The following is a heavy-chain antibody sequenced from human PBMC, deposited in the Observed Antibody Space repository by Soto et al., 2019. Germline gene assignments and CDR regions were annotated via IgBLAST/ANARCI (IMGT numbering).Heavy chain of an antibody. CDR3: ARPYCSSTSCYGFNWLDP. CDR1: GGTFRSYA. CDR2: IIPIFGTA. Sequence: SVKVSCKASGGTFRSYAISWVRRAPGQGLEWMGGIIPIFGTANYAQKFQGRVTITADESTSTAYMELSSLRSEDTAVYYCARPYCSSTSCYGFNWLDPWGQGTLVNVSS. D-gene: IGHD2-2*01. V-gene: IGHV1-69*13. J-gene: IGHJ5*02.